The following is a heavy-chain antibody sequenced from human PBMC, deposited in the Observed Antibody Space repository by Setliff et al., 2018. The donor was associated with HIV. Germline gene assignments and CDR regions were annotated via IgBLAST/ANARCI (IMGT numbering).Heavy chain of an antibody. Sequence: SGPTLVNPTQTLTLTCTFSGFSLSTSGVGVGWIRQPPGKALEWLALIYWDDDKRYSPSLKRRLTITKDTSKNQVVLTMTNMDPVDTATYYCAHTTSFDFWTPGPMDVWGKGTTVTVSS. D-gene: IGHD3-3*01. CDR3: AHTTSFDFWTPGPMDV. CDR1: GFSLSTSGVG. V-gene: IGHV2-5*02. CDR2: IYWDDDK. J-gene: IGHJ6*03.